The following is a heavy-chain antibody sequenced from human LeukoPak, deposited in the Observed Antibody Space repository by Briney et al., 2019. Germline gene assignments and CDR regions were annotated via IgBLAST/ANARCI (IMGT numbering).Heavy chain of an antibody. D-gene: IGHD4/OR15-4a*01. CDR3: ARQLWSYSEHYFDY. V-gene: IGHV4-39*01. CDR1: GDSNSSSSYY. J-gene: IGHJ4*02. Sequence: PSETLSLTCTVSGDSNSSSSYYWGWIRQPPGKGLEWIGSVYYSGSTYYNPSLKSRVAISVDTSENQFSLKLSSVTAADTAVYYCARQLWSYSEHYFDYWGQGTLVTVSS. CDR2: VYYSGST.